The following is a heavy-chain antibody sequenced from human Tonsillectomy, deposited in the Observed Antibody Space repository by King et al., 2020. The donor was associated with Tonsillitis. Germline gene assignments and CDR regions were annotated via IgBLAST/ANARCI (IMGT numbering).Heavy chain of an antibody. CDR1: GDSISGYY. J-gene: IGHJ4*02. Sequence: VQLQESGPGLVKPSETLSLICTVSGDSISGYYWTWTRQSPGKGLEYIGYIFYTGTTNYNPSLRSRVTILVDTSKNQFSLRLSSVTAADTAVYYCARLYHDQSGRIDYWGQGTLVTVSS. CDR3: ARLYHDQSGRIDY. V-gene: IGHV4-59*08. CDR2: IFYTGTT. D-gene: IGHD3-16*01.